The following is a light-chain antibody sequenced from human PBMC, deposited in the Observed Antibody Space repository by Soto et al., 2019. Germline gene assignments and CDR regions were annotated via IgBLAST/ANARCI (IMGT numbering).Light chain of an antibody. CDR2: EVS. V-gene: IGLV2-14*01. Sequence: QSVLTPPASVSGSPGQSITIACTGASSAVGGYNYVSWYQQHPGKAPNIIIYEVSNRPSGVSNSFSGSKSGNTASLTISGPQAEDEADYYCSSYTSSSTYVFGNGTKVTV. CDR1: SSAVGGYNY. CDR3: SSYTSSSTYV. J-gene: IGLJ1*01.